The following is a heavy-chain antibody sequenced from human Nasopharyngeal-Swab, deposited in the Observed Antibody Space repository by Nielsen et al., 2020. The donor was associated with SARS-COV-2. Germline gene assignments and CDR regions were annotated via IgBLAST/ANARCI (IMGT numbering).Heavy chain of an antibody. CDR3: AKDSLEYSSSSTDY. D-gene: IGHD6-6*01. J-gene: IGHJ4*02. Sequence: GESLKISCAASGFTFSSYGMPWVRQAPGKGLEWVAFIRYDGSNKYYADSVKGRFTISRDNSKNTLYLQMNSLRAEDTAVYYCAKDSLEYSSSSTDYWGQGTLVTVSS. CDR2: IRYDGSNK. V-gene: IGHV3-30*02. CDR1: GFTFSSYG.